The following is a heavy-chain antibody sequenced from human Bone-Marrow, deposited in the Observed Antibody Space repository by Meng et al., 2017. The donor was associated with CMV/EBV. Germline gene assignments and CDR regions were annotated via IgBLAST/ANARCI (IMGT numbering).Heavy chain of an antibody. D-gene: IGHD6-6*01. CDR3: ARVRIAARPVKGTRLYYFDY. V-gene: IGHV4-34*01. J-gene: IGHJ4*02. Sequence: SETLSLTCAVYGGSFSGYYWSWIRQPPGKGLEWIGEINYSGSTNYNPSLKSRVTISVDTSKNQFSLKLSSVTAADTAVYYCARVRIAARPVKGTRLYYFDYWGQGTLVTVSS. CDR2: INYSGST. CDR1: GGSFSGYY.